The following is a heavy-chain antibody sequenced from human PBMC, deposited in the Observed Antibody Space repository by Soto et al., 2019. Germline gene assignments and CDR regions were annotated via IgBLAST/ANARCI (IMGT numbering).Heavy chain of an antibody. D-gene: IGHD4-17*01. CDR2: IIPIFGTA. CDR1: GGTFSSYA. CDR3: GKLRVTVMTFHSFYGMDV. Sequence: AVKVSCKACGGTFSSYAISWVRQAPGQGLEWMGGIIPIFGTANYAQKFQGRVTITADESTSTAYMELSSLRSEDTAVYYCGKLRVTVMTFHSFYGMDVWGQGTTGTVSS. V-gene: IGHV1-69*01. J-gene: IGHJ6*02.